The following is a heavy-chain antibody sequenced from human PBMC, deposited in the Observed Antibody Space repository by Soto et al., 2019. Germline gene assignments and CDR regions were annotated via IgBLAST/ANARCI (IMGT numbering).Heavy chain of an antibody. D-gene: IGHD1-26*01. V-gene: IGHV3-23*01. CDR2: ISGSGGST. CDR1: GFTFSSYA. Sequence: GGSLRLSWAASGFTFSSYAMRWVRQAPGKGLEWVSAISGSGGSTYYADSVKGRFTISRDNSKNTLYLQMNSLRAEDTAVYYCARRGSGSYYDYWGQGTLVTVSS. J-gene: IGHJ4*02. CDR3: ARRGSGSYYDY.